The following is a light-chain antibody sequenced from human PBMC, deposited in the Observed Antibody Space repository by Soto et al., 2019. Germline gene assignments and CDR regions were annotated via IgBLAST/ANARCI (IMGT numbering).Light chain of an antibody. CDR1: QSISGW. V-gene: IGKV1-5*01. J-gene: IGKJ4*01. Sequence: DIQMTQFPSTLSASVGDRVTITCRASQSISGWLAWFQQKPGTAPKLLISAASTLNSGVPSRFSGSGSGTDFTLTISSLQPEDFATYYCQQLWTYPLTFGGGTKVDIK. CDR2: AAS. CDR3: QQLWTYPLT.